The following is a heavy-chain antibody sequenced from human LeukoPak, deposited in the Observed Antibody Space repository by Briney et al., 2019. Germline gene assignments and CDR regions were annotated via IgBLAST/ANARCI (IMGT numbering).Heavy chain of an antibody. CDR2: ISSSSTI. CDR1: GGSISSYY. CDR3: ARDPGDTAFDY. V-gene: IGHV3-69-1*01. Sequence: ETLSLTCTVSGGSISSYYWSWIRQPPGKGLEWVSYISSSSTIYYADSVKGRFTISRDNAKNSLYLQMNSLRDEDTAVYYCARDPGDTAFDYWGQGTLVTVSS. J-gene: IGHJ4*02. D-gene: IGHD7-27*01.